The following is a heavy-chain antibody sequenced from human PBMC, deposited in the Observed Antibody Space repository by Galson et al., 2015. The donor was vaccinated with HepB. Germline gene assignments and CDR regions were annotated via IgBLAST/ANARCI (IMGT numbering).Heavy chain of an antibody. Sequence: SLRLSCAASGFTFSCYWMHWVRQAPGKGLVWISRINSDGSSTSYADSVKGRFTISRDNAKNTLYLQMNSLRAEDTAVYYCARNYYDSSGYDYWGQGTLVTVSS. CDR2: INSDGSST. V-gene: IGHV3-74*01. D-gene: IGHD3-22*01. CDR3: ARNYYDSSGYDY. J-gene: IGHJ4*02. CDR1: GFTFSCYW.